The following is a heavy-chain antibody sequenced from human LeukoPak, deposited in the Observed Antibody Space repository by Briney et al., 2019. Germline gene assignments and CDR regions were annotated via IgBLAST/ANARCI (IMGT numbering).Heavy chain of an antibody. CDR3: TTYCSSTSCYPGIAAAGSPLFDY. J-gene: IGHJ4*02. D-gene: IGHD2-2*01. Sequence: GGSLRLSCAASGFTFSGSAMHWVRQASGKGLEGVGRIRSKANSYATAYAASVKGRFTISRNDSKTTAYLQMNSLKTEDTAVYYCTTYCSSTSCYPGIAAAGSPLFDYWGQGTLVTVSS. CDR1: GFTFSGSA. V-gene: IGHV3-73*01. CDR2: IRSKANSYAT.